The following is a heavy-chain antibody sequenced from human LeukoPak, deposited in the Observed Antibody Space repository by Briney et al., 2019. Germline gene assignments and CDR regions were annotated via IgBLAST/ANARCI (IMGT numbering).Heavy chain of an antibody. V-gene: IGHV1-8*01. CDR3: ARGDYSSSSPDY. CDR1: GYTFTSYD. J-gene: IGHJ4*02. D-gene: IGHD6-6*01. Sequence: ASVKVSCKASGYTFTSYDINWVRQATGQGLEWMGWMNPNSGNTGYAQKFQGRVTMTRNTSISTAYMELSSLRSDDTAVYYCARGDYSSSSPDYWGQGTLVTVSS. CDR2: MNPNSGNT.